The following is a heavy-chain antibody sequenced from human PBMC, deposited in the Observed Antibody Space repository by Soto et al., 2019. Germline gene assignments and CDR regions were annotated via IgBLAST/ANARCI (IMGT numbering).Heavy chain of an antibody. D-gene: IGHD3-3*01. J-gene: IGHJ3*02. CDR3: ARSPPTYDFWSGYSDDAFDI. Sequence: EASVKVSCKASGYTFTSYGISWVRQAPGQGLEWMGWISAYNGNTNYAQKLQGRVTMTTDTSTSTAYMELRSLRSDDTAVYYCARSPPTYDFWSGYSDDAFDIWGQGTMVTVSS. CDR1: GYTFTSYG. CDR2: ISAYNGNT. V-gene: IGHV1-18*01.